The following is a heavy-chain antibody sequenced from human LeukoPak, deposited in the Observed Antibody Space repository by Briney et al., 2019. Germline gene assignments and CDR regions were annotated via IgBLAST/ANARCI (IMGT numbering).Heavy chain of an antibody. CDR2: ISVGGGRT. Sequence: PGGSLRLSCAASGFTFSSYGMSWVRQAPGKGLEWVSAISVGGGRTDYADSVKGRFTISRDNSKNTLYLQMNSLRAEDTAVYYCAKDGCSTTSCPTDDWGQGTLVTVSS. J-gene: IGHJ4*02. D-gene: IGHD2-2*01. V-gene: IGHV3-23*01. CDR1: GFTFSSYG. CDR3: AKDGCSTTSCPTDD.